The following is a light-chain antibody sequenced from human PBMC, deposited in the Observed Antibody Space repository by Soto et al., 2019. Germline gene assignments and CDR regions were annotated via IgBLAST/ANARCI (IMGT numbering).Light chain of an antibody. V-gene: IGKV3D-15*01. Sequence: EIVMTQSPDTLSVSPGETATLSCRASQSVSSHLVWYQQKPGQAPRLLIYGASIRATGIPARFSGSGSGTEFTLTISSLQSEDFAVYYCQQYNNWPPFTFGPGTRVDIK. J-gene: IGKJ3*01. CDR1: QSVSSH. CDR2: GAS. CDR3: QQYNNWPPFT.